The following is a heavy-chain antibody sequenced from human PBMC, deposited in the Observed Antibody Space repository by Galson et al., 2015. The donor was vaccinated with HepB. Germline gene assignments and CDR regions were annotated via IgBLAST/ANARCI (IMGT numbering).Heavy chain of an antibody. CDR2: ISSSGSTI. D-gene: IGHD4-17*01. CDR3: ARSDYGDFANPIDY. Sequence: SLRLSCAASAFTFNSSEMNWAGQAPGEGLEWVSYISSSGSTIYYADSVKGRFTISRDNAKNSLYLQMNSLRAEDTAVYYCARSDYGDFANPIDYWGQGTLVTVSS. V-gene: IGHV3-48*03. J-gene: IGHJ4*02. CDR1: AFTFNSSE.